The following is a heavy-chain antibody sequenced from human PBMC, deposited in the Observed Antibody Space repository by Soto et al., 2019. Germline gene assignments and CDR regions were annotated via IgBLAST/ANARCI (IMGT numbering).Heavy chain of an antibody. V-gene: IGHV4-34*01. CDR2: INHSGST. J-gene: IGHJ5*02. CDR1: GGSFSGYY. D-gene: IGHD5-18*01. Sequence: SLTCAVYGGSFSGYYWSWIRQPPGKGLEWIGEINHSGSTNYNPSLKSRVTISVDTSKNQFSLKLSSVTAADTAVYYCARKGGGEDTAMTFDPWGQGTLVTVSS. CDR3: ARKGGGEDTAMTFDP.